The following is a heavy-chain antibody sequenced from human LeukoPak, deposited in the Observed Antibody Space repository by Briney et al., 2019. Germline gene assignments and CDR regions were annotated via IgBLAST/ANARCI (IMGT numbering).Heavy chain of an antibody. CDR1: GFTVSSSY. CDR2: IYSGGST. D-gene: IGHD3-10*01. V-gene: IGHV3-53*01. CDR3: ARDRGLNWYFDL. J-gene: IGHJ2*01. Sequence: GGSLRLSCAASGFTVSSSYMSWVRQAPGKGLEWVSVIYSGGSTYYADSVKGRFTISRDNSKNTLYLQMNSLRAEDTAVYYCARDRGLNWYFDLWGRGTLVTVSS.